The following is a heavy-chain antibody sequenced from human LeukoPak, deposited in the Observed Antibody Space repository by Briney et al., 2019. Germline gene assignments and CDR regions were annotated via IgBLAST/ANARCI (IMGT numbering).Heavy chain of an antibody. Sequence: SVKVSCKASGYTFTGYYMHWVRQAPGQGLEWMGGIIPIFGTANYAQKFQGRVTITADESTSTAYMELSSLRSEDTAVYYCARDVTWGQGTLVTVSS. CDR2: IIPIFGTA. CDR1: GYTFTGYY. CDR3: ARDVT. J-gene: IGHJ5*02. V-gene: IGHV1-69*13.